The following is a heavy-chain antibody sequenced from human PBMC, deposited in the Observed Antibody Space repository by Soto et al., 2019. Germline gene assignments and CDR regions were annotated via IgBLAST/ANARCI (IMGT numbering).Heavy chain of an antibody. J-gene: IGHJ4*02. D-gene: IGHD2-2*01. CDR3: AKLSMAPSATDY. V-gene: IGHV3-23*01. CDR2: ISGSGGDT. CDR1: GFTFSSYG. Sequence: GGSLRLSCVASGFTFSSYGMTWVRQAPGKGLEWVSAISGSGGDTYYADSVKGRFTISRDNSKNTLYLQMNSLRAEDTALYYCAKLSMAPSATDYWGQGTLVTVSS.